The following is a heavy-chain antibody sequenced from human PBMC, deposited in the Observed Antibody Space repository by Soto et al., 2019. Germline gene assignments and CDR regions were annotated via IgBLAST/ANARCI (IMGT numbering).Heavy chain of an antibody. V-gene: IGHV4-59*01. CDR1: GVSISSYY. D-gene: IGHD4-17*01. CDR3: ASSPTVTVFDY. CDR2: IYYSGST. Sequence: SVTLSLTCTVSGVSISSYYWSWIRQPPGKGLEWIGYIYYSGSTNYNPSLKSRVTISVDTSKNQFSLKLSSVTAADTAVYYCASSPTVTVFDYWGQGTLVTVSS. J-gene: IGHJ4*02.